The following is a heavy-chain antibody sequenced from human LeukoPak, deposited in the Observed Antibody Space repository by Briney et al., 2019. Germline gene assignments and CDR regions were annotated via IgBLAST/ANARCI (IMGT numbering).Heavy chain of an antibody. V-gene: IGHV4-4*07. J-gene: IGHJ5*02. CDR2: ISTSGST. CDR3: ARRPAVVWFDP. D-gene: IGHD6-19*01. CDR1: GGSISSYY. Sequence: SETLSLTCTVSGGSISSYYWSWIRQPAGKGLESIGHISTSGSTNYNPSLKSRVTISVDTSKNQFSLKLSSVTAADTAVYYCARRPAVVWFDPWGQGTLVTVSS.